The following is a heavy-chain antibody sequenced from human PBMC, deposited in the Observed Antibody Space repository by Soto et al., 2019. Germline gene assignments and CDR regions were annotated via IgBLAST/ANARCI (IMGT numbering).Heavy chain of an antibody. D-gene: IGHD6-19*01. CDR2: VYYTGST. CDR3: ARSVAVPGAHIDY. Sequence: SETLSLTCGVSRGCISGSYWSWIRQSPGKGLEWLGYVYYTGSTNYSPSLRSRVSISVDTSKNEFSLRLSSVTAADTAVYFCARSVAVPGAHIDYWGQGTQVTVSS. J-gene: IGHJ4*02. V-gene: IGHV4-59*01. CDR1: RGCISGSY.